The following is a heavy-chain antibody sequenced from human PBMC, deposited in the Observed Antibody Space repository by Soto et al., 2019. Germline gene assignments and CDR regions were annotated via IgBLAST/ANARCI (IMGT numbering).Heavy chain of an antibody. CDR3: ARGAGYFDSSGYH. CDR2: INHSGST. J-gene: IGHJ4*02. V-gene: IGHV4-34*01. D-gene: IGHD3-22*01. Sequence: SETLSLTCAVYGGSFSGYYWSWIRQPPGKGLEWIGEINHSGSTNYNPSLKSRVTISVDTSKNQFSLKLSSVTAADTAVYYCARGAGYFDSSGYHWGQGPLVTASS. CDR1: GGSFSGYY.